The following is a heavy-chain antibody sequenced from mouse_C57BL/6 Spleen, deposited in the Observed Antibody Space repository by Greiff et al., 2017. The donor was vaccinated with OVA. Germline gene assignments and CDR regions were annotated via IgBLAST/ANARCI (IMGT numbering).Heavy chain of an antibody. CDR3: ARQGDYYGSRGFAY. V-gene: IGHV5-9*01. D-gene: IGHD1-1*01. CDR1: GFTFSSYT. CDR2: ISGGGGNT. Sequence: EVMLVESGGGLVKPGGSLKLSCAASGFTFSSYTMSWVRQTPEKRLEWVATISGGGGNTYYPDSVKGRFTISRDNAKNNLYLQMSSLRAEDTALDYCARQGDYYGSRGFAYWGQGTLVTVSA. J-gene: IGHJ3*01.